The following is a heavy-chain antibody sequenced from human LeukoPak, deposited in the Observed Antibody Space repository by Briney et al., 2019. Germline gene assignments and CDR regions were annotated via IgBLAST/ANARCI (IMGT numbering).Heavy chain of an antibody. V-gene: IGHV3-30*02. J-gene: IGHJ4*02. CDR1: GFTFSSYG. CDR3: AKDTRRETTVVTPGYVYDY. D-gene: IGHD4-23*01. Sequence: PGGSLRLSCAASGFTFSSYGMHWVRQAPGKGLEWVAFIRYDGSNKYYADSVKGRFTISRDNSKNTLYLQMNSLRAEDTAVYYCAKDTRRETTVVTPGYVYDYWGQGTLVTVSS. CDR2: IRYDGSNK.